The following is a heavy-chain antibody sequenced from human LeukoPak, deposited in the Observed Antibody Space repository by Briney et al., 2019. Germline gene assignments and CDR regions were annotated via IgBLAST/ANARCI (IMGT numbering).Heavy chain of an antibody. V-gene: IGHV3-48*03. CDR2: ISSSGRII. D-gene: IGHD2-8*01. CDR1: GFTFRSYV. CDR3: ARVSMYANHF. Sequence: PGGSLSLSHAACGFTFRSYVMNWVRQAPGKGLEWVSDISSSGRIIYYADSVKCRFTISRDNTKNSLYLQMNSLRAEDTAVYYCARVSMYANHFWGQGRQVTVSS. J-gene: IGHJ4*02.